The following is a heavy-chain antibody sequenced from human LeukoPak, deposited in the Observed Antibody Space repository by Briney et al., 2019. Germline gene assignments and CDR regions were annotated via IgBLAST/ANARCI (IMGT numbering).Heavy chain of an antibody. J-gene: IGHJ4*02. CDR1: GFTFSSYN. D-gene: IGHD1-26*01. V-gene: IGHV3-21*01. Sequence: GGSLRLSCAASGFTFSSYNMNWVRQAPGKGLEWVSSISSSSSCIYYADSMKGRFTISRDNAKNSLYLQMNSLRAEDTAVYYCARQVGATLVDYWGQGTLVTVSS. CDR2: ISSSSSCI. CDR3: ARQVGATLVDY.